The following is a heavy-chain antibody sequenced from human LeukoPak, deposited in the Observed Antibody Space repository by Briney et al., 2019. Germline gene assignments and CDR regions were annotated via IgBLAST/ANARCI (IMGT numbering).Heavy chain of an antibody. J-gene: IGHJ4*02. CDR1: GFTFSNYN. V-gene: IGHV3-21*01. CDR3: ATGSSWYFEY. Sequence: PGGSLRLSCAASGFTFSNYNMNWVRQAPGKGLGWVSSCSSSSSYIYYADSVKGRFTISRDNAKNSLYLQMNSLRAEDTAVYYCATGSSWYFEYWGQGTLVTVSS. CDR2: CSSSSSYI. D-gene: IGHD6-13*01.